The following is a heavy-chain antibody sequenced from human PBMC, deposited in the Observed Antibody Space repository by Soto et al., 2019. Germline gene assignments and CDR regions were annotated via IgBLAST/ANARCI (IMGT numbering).Heavy chain of an antibody. CDR2: INVGSGNT. D-gene: IGHD3-22*01. J-gene: IGHJ4*02. CDR1: GYTFTSYA. V-gene: IGHV1-58*02. CDR3: AAIPEYYYDSSGYYPLDY. Sequence: SVKVSCKASGYTFTSYAMHWVRQAPGQRLEWMGWINVGSGNTNYAQKFQERVTITRDMSTSTAYMELSSLRSEDTAVYYCAAIPEYYYDSSGYYPLDYWGQGTLVTVSS.